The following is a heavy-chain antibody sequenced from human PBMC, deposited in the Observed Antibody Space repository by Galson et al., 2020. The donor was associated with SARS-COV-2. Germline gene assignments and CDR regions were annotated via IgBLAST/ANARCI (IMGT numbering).Heavy chain of an antibody. CDR1: GFTFSSYA. J-gene: IGHJ5*02. CDR3: ARDGVPGGLGSYFNNWFDP. CDR2: ISYDGSNK. V-gene: IGHV3-30*04. Sequence: GESLKISCAASGFTFSSYAMHWVRQAPGKGLEWVAVISYDGSNKYYADSVKGRFTISRDNSKNTLYLQMNSLRAEDTAVYYCARDGVPGGLGSYFNNWFDPWGQGTLVTVSS. D-gene: IGHD3-10*01.